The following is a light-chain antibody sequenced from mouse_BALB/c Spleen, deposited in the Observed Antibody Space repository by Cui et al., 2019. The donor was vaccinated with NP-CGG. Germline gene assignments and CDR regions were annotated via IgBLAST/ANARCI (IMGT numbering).Light chain of an antibody. Sequence: QAVVTQESALTTLPGETVTLTCRSNTGAVTTSNYANWVQENPDHLFTGLIGGTNNRAPGVPARFSGSLIGDKAALTITGAQTEDEAIYFCALWYSNHWVFGGGTKLTVL. CDR2: GTN. J-gene: IGLJ1*01. CDR3: ALWYSNHWV. V-gene: IGLV1*01. CDR1: TGAVTTSNY.